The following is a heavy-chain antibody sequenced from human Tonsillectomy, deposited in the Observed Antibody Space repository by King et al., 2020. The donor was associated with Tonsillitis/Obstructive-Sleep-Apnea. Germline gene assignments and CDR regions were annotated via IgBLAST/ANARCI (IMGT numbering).Heavy chain of an antibody. J-gene: IGHJ1*01. CDR1: GFTFSSYG. CDR3: ARGTIVGATEPESFQH. V-gene: IGHV3-33*01. D-gene: IGHD1-26*01. CDR2: ILYDGSNL. Sequence: QVQLVESGGGVVQPGRSLRLSCAASGFTFSSYGMHWVRQAPGKGLEWVAVILYDGSNLYYADSVRGRFTISRDNSKNTLYLQMNNLRAEDTAVFYCARGTIVGATEPESFQHWGQGTLVTVSS.